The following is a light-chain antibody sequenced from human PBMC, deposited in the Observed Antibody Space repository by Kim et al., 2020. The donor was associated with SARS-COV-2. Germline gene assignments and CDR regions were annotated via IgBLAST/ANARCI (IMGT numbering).Light chain of an antibody. CDR3: QHFDSYPLT. CDR2: GAS. V-gene: IGKV1-13*02. J-gene: IGKJ4*01. CDR1: QAISSA. Sequence: AIQLTQSPSSLSASVGDRVTITCRASQAISSALAWYQQKPGRPPKLLIYGASNLESGVPSSFSGSGSGTDFSLTISSLQPENFATCYYQHFDSYPLTVGGGTKVDIK.